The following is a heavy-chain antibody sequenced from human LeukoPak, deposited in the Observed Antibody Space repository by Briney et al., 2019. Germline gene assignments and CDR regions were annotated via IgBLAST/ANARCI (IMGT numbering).Heavy chain of an antibody. V-gene: IGHV1-18*04. D-gene: IGHD3-3*01. CDR3: ARGVRFLEWLLFSGDQGACGMDV. Sequence: GASVKVSCKASGYTFTSYYMHWVRQAPGQGLEWMGWISAYNGNTNYAQKLQGRVTMTTDTSTSTAYMELRSLRSDDTAVYYCARGVRFLEWLLFSGDQGACGMDVWGQGTTVTVSS. J-gene: IGHJ6*02. CDR1: GYTFTSYY. CDR2: ISAYNGNT.